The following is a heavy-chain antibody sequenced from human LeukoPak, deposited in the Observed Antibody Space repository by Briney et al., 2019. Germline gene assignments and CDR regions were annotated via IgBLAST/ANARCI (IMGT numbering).Heavy chain of an antibody. CDR3: AKSGGYVLIGY. J-gene: IGHJ4*02. CDR2: IYSSGST. V-gene: IGHV4-39*01. D-gene: IGHD1-26*01. Sequence: SETLSLTCTVSGASVSGSPYYWGWIRQPPGKGLEWIGSIYSSGSTYYNTSLQSRVTISIETSKNQISLRLKSVTAADTAMYYCAKSGGYVLIGYWGQGTLVTVS. CDR1: GASVSGSPYY.